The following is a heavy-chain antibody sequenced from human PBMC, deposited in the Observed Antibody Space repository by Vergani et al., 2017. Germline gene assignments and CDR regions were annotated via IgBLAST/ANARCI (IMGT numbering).Heavy chain of an antibody. Sequence: QVQLVQSGPEVKKPGASVKVSCKASGYDFTNYVLGWVRQAPGQGLEWMGWISAYNGNTKYAQKFQGRVSVTTDTSTTTVYMELRRLTSDDTAVYYCARGQSGSYYRYFEHWGQGTLVIVSS. CDR1: GYDFTNYV. V-gene: IGHV1-18*01. D-gene: IGHD3-10*01. J-gene: IGHJ1*01. CDR2: ISAYNGNT. CDR3: ARGQSGSYYRYFEH.